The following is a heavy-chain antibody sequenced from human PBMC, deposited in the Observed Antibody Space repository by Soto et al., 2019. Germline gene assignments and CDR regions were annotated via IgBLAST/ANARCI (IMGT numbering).Heavy chain of an antibody. CDR2: ISAYNGNT. D-gene: IGHD2-21*02. V-gene: IGHV1-18*04. CDR3: ASGEVVVVTAITGYSYDYWRDV. J-gene: IGHJ6*02. Sequence: DSVQVSCKASGYTFTSYGISWVRQAPGQGLEWMGWISAYNGNTNYAQKPQGRVTMTTDTSTSTAYMELRSLRSDDTAVYYCASGEVVVVTAITGYSYDYWRDVRG. CDR1: GYTFTSYG.